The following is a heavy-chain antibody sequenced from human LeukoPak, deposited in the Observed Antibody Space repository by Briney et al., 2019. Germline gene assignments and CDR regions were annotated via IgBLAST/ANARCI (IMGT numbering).Heavy chain of an antibody. J-gene: IGHJ5*02. CDR3: ARPLGYNWFDP. Sequence: SETLSLACAVHGGSFRGYYWSWVRQPPGKGLEWNGEINNSGSTNYNPSLKSRVTISVDTSKNQFSLKLSSVTAADTAVYYCARPLGYNWFDPWGQGTLVTVSS. D-gene: IGHD2-15*01. CDR2: INNSGST. CDR1: GGSFRGYY. V-gene: IGHV4-34*01.